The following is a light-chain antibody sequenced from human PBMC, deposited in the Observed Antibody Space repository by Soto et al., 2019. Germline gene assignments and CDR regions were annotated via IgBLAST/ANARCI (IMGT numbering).Light chain of an antibody. J-gene: IGKJ1*01. CDR3: QQYNNRQT. V-gene: IGKV3-15*01. Sequence: LIPQSPSPLSVSPGERATLSCRASQSVRSNLAWYHQRPGQAPRLLIYAASARATGIPARCSGSGSGTEFTLTISGQQAEDVGHYCWQQYNNRQTFGQGTKVDIK. CDR2: AAS. CDR1: QSVRSN.